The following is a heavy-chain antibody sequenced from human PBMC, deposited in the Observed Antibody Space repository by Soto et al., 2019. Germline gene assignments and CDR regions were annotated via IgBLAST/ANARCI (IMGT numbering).Heavy chain of an antibody. Sequence: GGSLILSCAASGFTFSSYAMHWVRQAPGKGLEWVAVISYDGSNKYYADSVKGRFTISRDNSKNTLYLQMNSLRAEDTAVYYCARPPMVRGVIGYFDYWGQGTLVTVSS. CDR1: GFTFSSYA. J-gene: IGHJ4*02. V-gene: IGHV3-30-3*01. CDR2: ISYDGSNK. CDR3: ARPPMVRGVIGYFDY. D-gene: IGHD3-10*01.